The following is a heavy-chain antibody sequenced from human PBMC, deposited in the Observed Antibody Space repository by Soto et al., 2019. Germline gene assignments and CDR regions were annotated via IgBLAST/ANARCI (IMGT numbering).Heavy chain of an antibody. CDR1: GFTFSSYE. V-gene: IGHV3-48*03. D-gene: IGHD2-15*01. CDR2: ISSRGSSA. J-gene: IGHJ4*02. CDR3: VRDLHEPLAADALRVAK. Sequence: GGSLRLSCAASGFTFSSYEMHWVRQAPGKGLEWISYISSRGSSALYAESVKGRFTVSRDNAKNSLSLQMHSLRAEDTATYYWVRDLHEPLAADALRVAKWGQGTQVTVSS.